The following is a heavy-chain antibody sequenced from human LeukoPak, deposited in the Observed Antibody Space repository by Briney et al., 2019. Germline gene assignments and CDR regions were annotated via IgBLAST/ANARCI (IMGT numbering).Heavy chain of an antibody. CDR1: GYSFTSYW. Sequence: GESLKISCKGSGYSFTSYWIGWVRQAPGKGLEWVAFIRHDGSNKYYADSVKGRFTISRDNSKNTLYLQMNSLRAGDTAVYYCAKPHFDDWGQGTLVTVSS. V-gene: IGHV3-30*02. J-gene: IGHJ4*02. CDR3: AKPHFDD. CDR2: IRHDGSNK.